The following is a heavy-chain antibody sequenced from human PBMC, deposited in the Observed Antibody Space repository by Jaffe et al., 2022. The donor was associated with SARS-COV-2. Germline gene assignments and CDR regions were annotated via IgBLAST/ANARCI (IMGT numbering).Heavy chain of an antibody. CDR3: AKDRGDSSSWYMDV. CDR2: ISARGEST. D-gene: IGHD6-13*01. Sequence: EVQLVESGGGLVQPGGSLRLSCAASGITFSRYAMTWVRQAPGKGLEWVSGISARGESTYYADSVKGRFTISRDNSKNTLYLQMNSLRAEDTAVYYCAKDRGDSSSWYMDVWGKGTTVTVSS. V-gene: IGHV3-23*04. J-gene: IGHJ6*03. CDR1: GITFSRYA.